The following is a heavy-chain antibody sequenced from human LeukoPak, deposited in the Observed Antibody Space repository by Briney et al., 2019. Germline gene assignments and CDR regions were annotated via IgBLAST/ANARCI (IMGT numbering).Heavy chain of an antibody. V-gene: IGHV4-34*01. Sequence: SETLSLTCAVYGGSFSGYYWRWIRQPPGKGLEWIGEINHSGSTNYNPSLKSRVTISVDTSKNQFSLKLSSVTAADTAVYYCARVAAAGYYYYGMDVWGQGTTVTDSS. CDR2: INHSGST. D-gene: IGHD6-13*01. J-gene: IGHJ6*02. CDR3: ARVAAAGYYYYGMDV. CDR1: GGSFSGYY.